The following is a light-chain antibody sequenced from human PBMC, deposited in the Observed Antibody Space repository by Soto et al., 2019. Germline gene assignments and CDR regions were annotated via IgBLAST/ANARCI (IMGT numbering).Light chain of an antibody. CDR1: SSDFGNYNL. CDR3: SSYSSGSTLYV. CDR2: EVN. J-gene: IGLJ1*01. Sequence: QSALTQPASVSGSPGQSITISCTGTSSDFGNYNLVSWYQQHPGKVPKLILFEVNKRPSGVSGRFSGSKSGNTASLTISGLQAEDEADYYCSSYSSGSTLYVFGTGTKLTVL. V-gene: IGLV2-14*02.